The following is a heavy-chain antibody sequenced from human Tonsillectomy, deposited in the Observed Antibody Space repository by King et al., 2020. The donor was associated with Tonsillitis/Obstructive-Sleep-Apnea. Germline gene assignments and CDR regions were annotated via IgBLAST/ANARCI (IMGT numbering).Heavy chain of an antibody. CDR3: ARDPLDGDYLSYYFDY. CDR1: GGNFNTYG. V-gene: IGHV1-69*01. D-gene: IGHD4-11*01. CDR2: IIPIFGST. Sequence: QLVQSGAEVRKPGSSVKVSCKASGGNFNTYGLNWVRQAPGQGLEWMGGIIPIFGSTTYAQKFQGRVTITADGSTSTSYMELSRLRSEDTAVYYCARDPLDGDYLSYYFDYWGQGTLVTVSS. J-gene: IGHJ4*02.